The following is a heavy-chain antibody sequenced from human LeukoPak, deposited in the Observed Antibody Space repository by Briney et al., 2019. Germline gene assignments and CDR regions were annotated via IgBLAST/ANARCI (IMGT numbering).Heavy chain of an antibody. CDR1: GFTFNTYT. Sequence: GGSLRLSCAASGFTFNTYTMNWARQAPGKGLEWVASINHNGNVNYYVDSVKGRFTISRDNAKNSLYLQMSNLRAEDTAVYFCARGGGLDVWGQGATVTVSS. CDR2: INHNGNVN. D-gene: IGHD3-16*01. J-gene: IGHJ6*02. V-gene: IGHV3-7*03. CDR3: ARGGGLDV.